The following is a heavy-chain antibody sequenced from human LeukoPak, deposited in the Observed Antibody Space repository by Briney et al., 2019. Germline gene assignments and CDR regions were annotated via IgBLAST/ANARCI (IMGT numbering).Heavy chain of an antibody. CDR2: IYYDGIA. J-gene: IGHJ4*02. CDR3: ARGSGWYSY. Sequence: SETLSLTCAVYGGSFSGYFWTWIRQPPGKGLEWIGEIYYDGIANYNPSLKSRVTISVDTSKNQFSLSLISVTAADAAVYYCARGSGWYSYWGQGTLVTVSS. CDR1: GGSFSGYF. V-gene: IGHV4-34*01. D-gene: IGHD6-19*01.